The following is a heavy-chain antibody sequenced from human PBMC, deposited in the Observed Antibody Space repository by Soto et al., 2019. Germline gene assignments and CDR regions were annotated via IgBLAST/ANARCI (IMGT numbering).Heavy chain of an antibody. CDR3: ASGFGGYDLYYYDYGMDV. CDR1: GYTFTSYG. Sequence: ASVKVSCKASGYTFTSYGISWVRQAPGQGLEWMGWISAYNGNTNYAQKLQGRVTMTTDTSTSTAYMELRSLRSDDTAVYYCASGFGGYDLYYYDYGMDVWGQGTTVTVSS. D-gene: IGHD5-12*01. J-gene: IGHJ6*02. V-gene: IGHV1-18*01. CDR2: ISAYNGNT.